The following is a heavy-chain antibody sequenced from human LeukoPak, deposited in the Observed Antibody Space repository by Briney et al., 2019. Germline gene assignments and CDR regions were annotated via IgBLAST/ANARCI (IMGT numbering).Heavy chain of an antibody. CDR2: ISSSGSTI. D-gene: IGHD5-24*01. CDR3: ARASPEEVATIGNGRYYYYYYMDV. V-gene: IGHV3-48*03. Sequence: GGSLRLSCAASGCTFSSYEMNWVRQAPGKGLERVSYISSSGSTIYYADSVKGRFTISRDNAKDSLYLQMNSLRAEDTAVYYCARASPEEVATIGNGRYYYYYYMDVWGKGTTVTISS. J-gene: IGHJ6*03. CDR1: GCTFSSYE.